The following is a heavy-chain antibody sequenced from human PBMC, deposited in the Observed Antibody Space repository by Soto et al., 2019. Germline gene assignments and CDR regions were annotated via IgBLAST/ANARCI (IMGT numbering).Heavy chain of an antibody. J-gene: IGHJ4*02. Sequence: GGSLRLSCEASGAIVSNAEMNWVCQARGKGLEWVAPISNTGSTVFSADSVKGRFTISRENTKNSVYLQMNSLRAGDTAVYYCARAGSESRGYYFFDSWGQGAQVTVS. CDR2: ISNTGSTV. CDR1: GAIVSNAE. CDR3: ARAGSESRGYYFFDS. V-gene: IGHV3-48*03. D-gene: IGHD3-22*01.